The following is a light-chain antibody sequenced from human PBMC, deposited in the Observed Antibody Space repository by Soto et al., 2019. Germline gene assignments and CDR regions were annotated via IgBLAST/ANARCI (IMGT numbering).Light chain of an antibody. CDR1: QGISRY. V-gene: IGKV1-9*01. Sequence: IQLTQSPSSLSASVGDRVTITCRPSQGISRYLAWYQQKQGKAPKIXIYVASTLQSGVPSRFSGSGAGTDFTLTISSLQPEDFATYYCQQFNSYPLTFGQGTRLEIK. CDR2: VAS. J-gene: IGKJ5*01. CDR3: QQFNSYPLT.